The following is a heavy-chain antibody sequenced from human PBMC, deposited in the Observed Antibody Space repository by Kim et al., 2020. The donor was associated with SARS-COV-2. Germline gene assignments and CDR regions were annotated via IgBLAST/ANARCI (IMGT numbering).Heavy chain of an antibody. J-gene: IGHJ4*02. Sequence: SETLSLTCTVSGGSISSSSYYWGWIRQPPGKGLEWIGSIYYSGSTYYNPSLKSRVTISVDTSKNQFSLKLSSVTAADTAVYYCARDLFGLGSSSWRDYWGQGTLVTVSS. V-gene: IGHV4-39*07. D-gene: IGHD6-13*01. CDR1: GGSISSSSYY. CDR2: IYYSGST. CDR3: ARDLFGLGSSSWRDY.